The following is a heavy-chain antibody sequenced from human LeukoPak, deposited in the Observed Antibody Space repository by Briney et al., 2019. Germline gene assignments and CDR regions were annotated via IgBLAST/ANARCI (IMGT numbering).Heavy chain of an antibody. CDR1: GYTFTSYG. V-gene: IGHV1-18*01. D-gene: IGHD6-19*01. J-gene: IGHJ4*02. CDR2: VSAYNGNT. CDR3: ARGTVAAADY. Sequence: ASVKVSCKASGYTFTSYGITWVRQAPGEGLEWMGWVSAYNGNTNYAQKLRGRVTMTTDTSTSTAYMELRSLRSDDAAVYYCARGTVAAADYWGQGTLVTVSS.